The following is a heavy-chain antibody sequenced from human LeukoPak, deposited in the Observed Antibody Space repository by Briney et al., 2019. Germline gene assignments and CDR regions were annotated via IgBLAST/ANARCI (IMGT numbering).Heavy chain of an antibody. V-gene: IGHV3-23*01. J-gene: IGHJ6*02. CDR1: GITFSSYA. Sequence: PGGSLRLSCAASGITFSSYATTWVRQAPGKGLEWVSILNGGSTYYADSVKGRFTISRDNSKNTLFLQMNSLRGEDTAVYYCATYCSGASCYSGMDVWGQGTTVTVSS. CDR2: LNGGST. CDR3: ATYCSGASCYSGMDV. D-gene: IGHD2-15*01.